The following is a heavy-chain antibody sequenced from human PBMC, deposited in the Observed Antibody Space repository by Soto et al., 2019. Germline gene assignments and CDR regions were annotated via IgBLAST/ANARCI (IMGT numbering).Heavy chain of an antibody. Sequence: QVQLQESGPGLVKPSETLSLSCTVSGGSINSYYWSWIRQSPGKRMEWIGYVHHSWGSSYNPSLQSRVAISLDTSKSQFSLKVTSVTATDTAVYYCARQGFGPLHGLVVVWGQGTTVTVSS. D-gene: IGHD3-10*01. CDR1: GGSINSYY. J-gene: IGHJ6*02. V-gene: IGHV4-59*08. CDR3: ARQGFGPLHGLVVV. CDR2: VHHSWGS.